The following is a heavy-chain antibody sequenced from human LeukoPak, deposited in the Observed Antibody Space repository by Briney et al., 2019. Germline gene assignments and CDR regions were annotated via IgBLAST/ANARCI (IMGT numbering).Heavy chain of an antibody. CDR2: ISYDGSNK. CDR1: GFTFSSYA. V-gene: IGHV3-30-3*01. Sequence: PGGSLRLSCAASGFTFSSYAMHWVRQAPGKGLEWVAVISYDGSNKYYADSVKGRFTISRDNSKNTLYLQMNSLRAEDTAVYYCARDPRPRDYYYYYGMDVWGQGTTVTVSS. CDR3: ARDPRPRDYYYYYGMDV. J-gene: IGHJ6*02.